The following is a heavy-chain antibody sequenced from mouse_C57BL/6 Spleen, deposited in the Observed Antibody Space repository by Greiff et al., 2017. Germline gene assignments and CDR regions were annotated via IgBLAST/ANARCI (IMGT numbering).Heavy chain of an antibody. J-gene: IGHJ2*02. CDR2: ISYDGSN. V-gene: IGHV3-6*01. CDR3: ARDGNYFDY. Sequence: EVKLQESGPGLVKPSQSLSLTCSVTGYSITSGYYWNWIRQFPGNKLEWMGYISYDGSNNYNPSLKNRISLTRDTSKNQFFLKLNSVTTEDTATYYCARDGNYFDYWGQGTSLTVSS. CDR1: GYSITSGYY. D-gene: IGHD1-1*02.